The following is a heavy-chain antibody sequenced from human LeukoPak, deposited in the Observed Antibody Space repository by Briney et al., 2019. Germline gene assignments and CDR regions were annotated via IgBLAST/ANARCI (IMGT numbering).Heavy chain of an antibody. CDR3: AKAPVTTCSGAHCYPFDY. Sequence: GGSLRLSCAASGFTLSSYAMSWVRQAPGKGLEWVSAISVSGNTYHADSVKGRFTISRDSSKNTLYLQMNRLRAEDAAVYYCAKAPVTTCSGAHCYPFDYWGQGTLVTVSS. CDR2: ISVSGNT. CDR1: GFTLSSYA. J-gene: IGHJ4*02. D-gene: IGHD2-15*01. V-gene: IGHV3-23*01.